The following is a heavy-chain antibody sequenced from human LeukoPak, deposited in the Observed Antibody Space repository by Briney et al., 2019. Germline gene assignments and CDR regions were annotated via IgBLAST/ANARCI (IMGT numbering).Heavy chain of an antibody. CDR1: GGSFSGYY. CDR3: ARGRYSSGWYRRGWPVDY. J-gene: IGHJ4*02. CDR2: INHSGST. V-gene: IGHV4-34*01. Sequence: SETLSLTCAVYGGSFSGYYWSWIRQPPGKGLEWIGEINHSGSTNYNPSLKSRVTISVDTSKNQFSLKLSSVTAADTAVCYCARGRYSSGWYRRGWPVDYWGQGTLVTVSS. D-gene: IGHD6-19*01.